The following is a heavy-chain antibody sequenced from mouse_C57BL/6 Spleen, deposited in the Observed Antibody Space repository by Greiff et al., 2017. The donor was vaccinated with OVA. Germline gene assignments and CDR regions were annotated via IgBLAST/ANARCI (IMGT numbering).Heavy chain of an antibody. V-gene: IGHV1-62-3*01. D-gene: IGHD1-1*01. CDR2: IDPSSGGT. CDR1: GYTFTSYW. J-gene: IGHJ2*01. Sequence: QVQLQQPGAELVKPGASVKLSCKASGYTFTSYWMHWVKQRPGRGLEWIGRIDPSSGGTKYNEKFKGKATLTVDKPSSTAYMQLSSLTSEDSAVYDCARAGYYYGSSFDYWGQGTTLTVSS. CDR3: ARAGYYYGSSFDY.